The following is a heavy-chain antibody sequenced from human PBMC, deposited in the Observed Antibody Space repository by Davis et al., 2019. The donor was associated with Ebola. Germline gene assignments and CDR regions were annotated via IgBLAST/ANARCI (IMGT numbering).Heavy chain of an antibody. CDR2: ISWSGTT. CDR1: GFRFDAYA. CDR3: AKDQHFIVATPDVGNWFDP. D-gene: IGHD5-12*01. Sequence: GGSLRLSCAASGFRFDAYAMHWVRQAPGKGLEWVSSISWSGTTGYVDSVMGRFTISRDNAKNSLYLQMSSLRVEDTAIYYCAKDQHFIVATPDVGNWFDPWGQGTLVTVSS. J-gene: IGHJ5*02. V-gene: IGHV3-9*01.